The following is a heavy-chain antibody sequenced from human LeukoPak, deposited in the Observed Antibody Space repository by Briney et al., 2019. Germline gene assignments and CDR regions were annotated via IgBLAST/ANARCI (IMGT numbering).Heavy chain of an antibody. CDR3: TKPRGYGSGTYYDY. V-gene: IGHV3-15*01. J-gene: IGHJ4*02. D-gene: IGHD3-10*01. CDR1: GFSFINAW. CDR2: VKSRSDGGTA. Sequence: GGSLRLSCAASGFSFINAWMTWVRQVPGEGLEWVGRVKSRSDGGTAEYAAPVTGRFTISRDDSKDTVFLQMSSLETEDTAIYYSTKPRGYGSGTYYDYWGQGTLVTVSS.